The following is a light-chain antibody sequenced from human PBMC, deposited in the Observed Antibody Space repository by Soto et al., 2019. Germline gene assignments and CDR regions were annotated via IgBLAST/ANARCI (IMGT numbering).Light chain of an antibody. V-gene: IGKV1-5*03. J-gene: IGKJ5*01. Sequence: DLQMTQSPSTLSASVGDRVTITCRASQSISSLLAWYQQKPGRAPTLLIYKASTLESGVPSRFSGCGSGTEFSLTISSLQPDDSATYYCQQYNSYPLTFGQGTRLEIK. CDR3: QQYNSYPLT. CDR2: KAS. CDR1: QSISSL.